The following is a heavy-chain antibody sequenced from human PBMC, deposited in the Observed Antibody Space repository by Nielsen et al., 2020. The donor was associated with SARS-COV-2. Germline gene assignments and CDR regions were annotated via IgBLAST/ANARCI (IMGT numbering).Heavy chain of an antibody. J-gene: IGHJ3*02. CDR3: ARDRIDAFDI. V-gene: IGHV4-59*01. Sequence: WIRQPPGKGLEWIGYIYYSGSTNYNPSLKSRVTISVDTSKNQFSLKLSSVTAADMAVYYCARDRIDAFDIWGQGTMVTVSS. CDR2: IYYSGST.